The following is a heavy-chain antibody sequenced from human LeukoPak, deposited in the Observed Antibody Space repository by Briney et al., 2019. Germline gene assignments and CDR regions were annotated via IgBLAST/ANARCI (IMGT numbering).Heavy chain of an antibody. V-gene: IGHV1-46*01. CDR3: ARVGIAARLSYYYYGMDV. J-gene: IGHJ6*02. D-gene: IGHD6-6*01. Sequence: ASVKVSCKASGYTFTSYYMHWVRQAPGKGLEWMGIINPSGGSTSYAQKFQGRVTMTRDTSTSTVYMELSSLRSEDTAVYYCARVGIAARLSYYYYGMDVWGQGTTVTVSS. CDR2: INPSGGST. CDR1: GYTFTSYY.